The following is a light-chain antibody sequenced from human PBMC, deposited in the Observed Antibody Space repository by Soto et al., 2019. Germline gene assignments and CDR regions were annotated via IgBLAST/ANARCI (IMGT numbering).Light chain of an antibody. CDR1: QSVSTW. Sequence: GDTVTITCRASQSVSTWLAWYQPTPGKAPKLLMYDASTLESGAPARFSGSGSGTEFTLTISSLQPEDFATYHCQEYKTWTFGQGTKVDIK. CDR3: QEYKTWT. J-gene: IGKJ1*01. CDR2: DAS. V-gene: IGKV1-5*01.